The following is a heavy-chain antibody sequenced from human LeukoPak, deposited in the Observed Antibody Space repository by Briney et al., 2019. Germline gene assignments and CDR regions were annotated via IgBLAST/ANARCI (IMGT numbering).Heavy chain of an antibody. CDR3: ARDDGGYGPFDY. J-gene: IGHJ4*02. CDR2: IYSGGST. D-gene: IGHD5-12*01. Sequence: GGSLRLSCAVSGFTVSSNSMNGVRQAPGKGLEWVSLIYSGGSTYYADSVKGRFTISRDNSKNTLYLQMNSLRVEDTAVYYCARDDGGYGPFDYWGQGTPVTVSS. CDR1: GFTVSSNS. V-gene: IGHV3-53*01.